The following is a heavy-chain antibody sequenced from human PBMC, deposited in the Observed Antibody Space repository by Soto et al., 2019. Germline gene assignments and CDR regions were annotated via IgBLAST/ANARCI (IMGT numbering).Heavy chain of an antibody. CDR2: IYPGDSDT. D-gene: IGHD3-10*01. Sequence: HGESLKISCKSSGYSFTGYWIGWVRQMPGKGLEWMGIIYPGDSDTRYSPYFQGQVTISADKSISTAYLQWSSLKASDTAMYYCARHRVTMIRGVYYYYGMDVWGQGTTVTVSS. CDR1: GYSFTGYW. CDR3: ARHRVTMIRGVYYYYGMDV. J-gene: IGHJ6*02. V-gene: IGHV5-51*01.